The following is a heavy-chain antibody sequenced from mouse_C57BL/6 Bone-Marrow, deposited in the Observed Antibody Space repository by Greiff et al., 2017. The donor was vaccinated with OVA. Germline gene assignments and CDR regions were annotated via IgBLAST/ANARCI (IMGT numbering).Heavy chain of an antibody. D-gene: IGHD1-1*01. J-gene: IGHJ1*03. CDR2: IDPSDSYT. Sequence: QVQLQQPGAELVKPGASVKLSCKASGYTFTSYWMQWVKQRPGQGLEWIGEIDPSDSYTNYYQKFKGKATLTVDTSSSTAYMQISSLTSEDSAVYYCAIVTTVVATGYFDVWGTGTTVTVSS. V-gene: IGHV1-50*01. CDR3: AIVTTVVATGYFDV. CDR1: GYTFTSYW.